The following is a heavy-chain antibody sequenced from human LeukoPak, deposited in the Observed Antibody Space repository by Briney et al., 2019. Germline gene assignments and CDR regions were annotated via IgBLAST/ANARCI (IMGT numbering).Heavy chain of an antibody. CDR3: ARGYSSNWDHYYDY. CDR2: IKLDRRET. CDR1: GFTFSTYW. V-gene: IGHV3-7*01. J-gene: IGHJ4*02. D-gene: IGHD6-13*01. Sequence: QPGGSLRLSCAASGFTFSTYWMSWVRQAPGKGLEWVANIKLDRRETYYVDSVKGRFTISRDNAKNSLYLQMNSLRAEDTAVYYCARGYSSNWDHYYDYWGQGTLVTVSS.